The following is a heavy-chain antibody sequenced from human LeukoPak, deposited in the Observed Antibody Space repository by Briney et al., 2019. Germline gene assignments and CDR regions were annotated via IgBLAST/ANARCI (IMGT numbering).Heavy chain of an antibody. CDR3: ARGGPAGAFDI. J-gene: IGHJ3*02. CDR1: GYTFTSYY. CDR2: ISPSGGST. Sequence: ASVKLSCKASGYTFTSYYMHWVRQAPGQGLEWMGIISPSGGSTSYAQKFQGRVTMTRDTSTSTVYIELSSLRSEDTDVYYCARGGPAGAFDIWGQGTMVTVSS. V-gene: IGHV1-46*01. D-gene: IGHD3-10*01.